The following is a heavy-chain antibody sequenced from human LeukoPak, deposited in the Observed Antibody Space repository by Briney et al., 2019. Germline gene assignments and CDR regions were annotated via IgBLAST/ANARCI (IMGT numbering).Heavy chain of an antibody. CDR1: GYTFTGYY. Sequence: ASVKVSCKASGYTFTGYYMHWVRQAPGQGLEWMGWINPNSGDTNYAQKFQGRVTMTRDTSISTAYMELSRLRSDDTAVYYCARVRILSYDFWSGWANYMDVWGKGTTVTVSS. J-gene: IGHJ6*03. CDR2: INPNSGDT. D-gene: IGHD3-3*01. CDR3: ARVRILSYDFWSGWANYMDV. V-gene: IGHV1-2*02.